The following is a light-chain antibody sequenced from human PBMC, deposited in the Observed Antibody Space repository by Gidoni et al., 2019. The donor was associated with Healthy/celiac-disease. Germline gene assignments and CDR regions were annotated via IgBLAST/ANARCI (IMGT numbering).Light chain of an antibody. CDR2: GAS. Sequence: EIVLTQSPCTLSLSPGERASQSVSSSYLAWSQQKPGQAPRLLIYGASSRATGIPDRFSGIGDGTDFTLTISRLEPEDFAVYYCQQYGSSPRGYNFGQGTKLEIK. V-gene: IGKV3-20*01. J-gene: IGKJ2*01. CDR3: QQYGSSPRGYN. CDR1: QSVSSSY.